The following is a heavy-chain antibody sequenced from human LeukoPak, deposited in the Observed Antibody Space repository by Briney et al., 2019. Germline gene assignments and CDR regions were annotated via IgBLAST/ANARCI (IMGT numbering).Heavy chain of an antibody. CDR3: ARGGSYYDFWSGYYDYYYYMDV. CDR1: GGSISSYY. CDR2: IYYSGST. Sequence: SETLSLTCTVSGGSISSYYWSWIRQPPGKGLEWIGYIYYSGSTNYNPSLKSRVTISVDTSKDQFSLRLTSVTAADTAVYYCARGGSYYDFWSGYYDYYYYMDVWGKGTTVTVSS. J-gene: IGHJ6*03. D-gene: IGHD3-3*01. V-gene: IGHV4-59*01.